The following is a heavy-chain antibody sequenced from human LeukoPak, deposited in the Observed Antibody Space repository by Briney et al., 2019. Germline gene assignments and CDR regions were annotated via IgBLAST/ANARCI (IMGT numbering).Heavy chain of an antibody. V-gene: IGHV5-10-1*01. CDR2: IDPSDSYT. Sequence: HGESLKISCKGSGYSFTSYWISWVRQMPGKGLEWMGRIDPSDSYTNYSPSFQGHVTISADRSISTAYLQWRSLKASDTAMYYCARRPTNYYDSSAFDYWGQGTLVTVSS. CDR3: ARRPTNYYDSSAFDY. CDR1: GYSFTSYW. J-gene: IGHJ4*02. D-gene: IGHD3-22*01.